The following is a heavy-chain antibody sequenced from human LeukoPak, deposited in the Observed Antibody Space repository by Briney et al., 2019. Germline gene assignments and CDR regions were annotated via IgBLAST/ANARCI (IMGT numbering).Heavy chain of an antibody. CDR2: IKQHGSEK. V-gene: IGHV3-7*01. J-gene: IGHJ4*02. CDR1: GFTFSSYW. D-gene: IGHD3-22*01. CDR3: ARDAGSRGYFDY. Sequence: GGSLRLSCAASGFTFSSYWMSWVRQAPGKGLEWVANIKQHGSEKYYVDSVKGRFTVSRDNAKNSLYLQMNSLRVEDMAVYYCARDAGSRGYFDYWGQGTLVTVSS.